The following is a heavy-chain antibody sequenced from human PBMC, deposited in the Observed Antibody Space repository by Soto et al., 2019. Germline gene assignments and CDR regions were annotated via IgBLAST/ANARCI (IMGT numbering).Heavy chain of an antibody. D-gene: IGHD2-21*01. J-gene: IGHJ6*03. V-gene: IGHV1-69*02. Sequence: EASVKVSCKASGGTFSIYTISWVRQATGQGLEWMGRIIPILGIANYAQKFQGRVTITADKSTSPAYMELSSLRSEDTAVYYCPNSPPDRNTYYYYLDAWGKGTPVP. CDR2: IIPILGIA. CDR1: GGTFSIYT. CDR3: PNSPPDRNTYYYYLDA.